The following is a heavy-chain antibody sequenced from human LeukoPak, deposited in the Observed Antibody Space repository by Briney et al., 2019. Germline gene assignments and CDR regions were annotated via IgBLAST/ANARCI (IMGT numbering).Heavy chain of an antibody. D-gene: IGHD5-12*01. J-gene: IGHJ4*02. CDR3: AREYSGYGDY. CDR1: GVSISSSSYY. V-gene: IGHV4-39*02. CDR2: IYYSGST. Sequence: SETLSLTCTVSGVSISSSSYYWGWIRQPPGKGLEWIGSIYYSGSTYYNPSLKSRVTISVDTSKNQFSLKLSPVTAADTAVYYCAREYSGYGDYWGQGTLVTVSS.